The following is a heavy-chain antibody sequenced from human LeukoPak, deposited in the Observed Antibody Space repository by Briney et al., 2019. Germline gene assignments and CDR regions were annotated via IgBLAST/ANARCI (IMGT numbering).Heavy chain of an antibody. Sequence: ASVKVSCKVSGYTVAELSMHWVRQSPGKGLEWMGGFHPEDGETIYAQKFQGRVTMTEDTSTDTAYMELSSLRSEDTAVYYCARGVGLVPDYWGQGTLVTVSS. CDR1: GYTVAELS. CDR2: FHPEDGET. D-gene: IGHD3/OR15-3a*01. V-gene: IGHV1-24*01. CDR3: ARGVGLVPDY. J-gene: IGHJ4*02.